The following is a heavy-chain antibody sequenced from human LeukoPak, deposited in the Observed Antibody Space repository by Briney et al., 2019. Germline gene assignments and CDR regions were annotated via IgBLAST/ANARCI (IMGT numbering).Heavy chain of an antibody. J-gene: IGHJ3*02. CDR2: IYTSGST. CDR1: GGSISSYY. D-gene: IGHD6-19*01. V-gene: IGHV4-4*07. Sequence: SETLSLTCTVSGGSISSYYWSWIRQPAGKGLEWIGRIYTSGSTNYNPSLKSRVTISVDTSKNQFYLKLSSVTAADTAVYYCARDEQWLAHDAFDIWGQGTMVTVSS. CDR3: ARDEQWLAHDAFDI.